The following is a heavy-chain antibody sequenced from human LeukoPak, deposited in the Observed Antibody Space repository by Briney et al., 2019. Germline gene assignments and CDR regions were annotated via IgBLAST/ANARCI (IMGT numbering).Heavy chain of an antibody. J-gene: IGHJ4*02. D-gene: IGHD6-6*01. CDR1: GFTFSDHY. CDR2: ISSGGSTT. CDR3: AREIAADRGFDS. Sequence: GGPLRLSCAASGFTFSDHYMSWIRQSPGKGLECVSYISSGGSTTYYTDSVKGRFTISRDNGKNALYLQMNSLRAEDAAVYYCAREIAADRGFDSWGQGTLVTASS. V-gene: IGHV3-11*01.